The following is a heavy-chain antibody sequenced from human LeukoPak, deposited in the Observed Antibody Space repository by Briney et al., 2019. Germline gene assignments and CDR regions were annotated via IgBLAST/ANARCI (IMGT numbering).Heavy chain of an antibody. CDR1: GFTFRTYR. CDR2: ISSSSTYI. J-gene: IGHJ4*02. V-gene: IGHV3-21*01. Sequence: KPGGPLSFSGAAFGFTFRTYRRNGVGQAPGKGLEWVSSISSSSTYIYYADSVKGRFTISRDNAKNSLYLQMNSLRAEDTAVYYCARGPGGSYDHFDYWGQGTLVTVSS. D-gene: IGHD1-26*01. CDR3: ARGPGGSYDHFDY.